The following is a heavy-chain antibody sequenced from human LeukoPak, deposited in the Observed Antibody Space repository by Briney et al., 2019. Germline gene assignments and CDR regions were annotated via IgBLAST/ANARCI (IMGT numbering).Heavy chain of an antibody. D-gene: IGHD7-27*01. Sequence: PSETLSLTCTVSGGSITGYYWSWIRQPPGKGLEWIGYIYFSGSTNYNPSLKSRVAISLDTSKNQFSLKLSSVTAADTAIYYCARSAWGYAFDIWGQETMVTVSS. CDR3: ARSAWGYAFDI. CDR1: GGSITGYY. CDR2: IYFSGST. V-gene: IGHV4-59*01. J-gene: IGHJ3*02.